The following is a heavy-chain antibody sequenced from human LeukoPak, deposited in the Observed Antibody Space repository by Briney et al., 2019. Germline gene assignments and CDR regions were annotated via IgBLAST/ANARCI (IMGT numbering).Heavy chain of an antibody. CDR3: AKGMGPYCDGDCSSRIFDF. J-gene: IGHJ4*02. Sequence: GGSLRLSCAASGITFSSYAMHWVRQAPGKGLEWVAVISYDGSNKYYADSVKGRFTISRDNSKNTLYLQMNSLRAEDTAMYYCAKGMGPYCDGDCSSRIFDFWGQGTLVTVSS. D-gene: IGHD2-21*02. CDR2: ISYDGSNK. CDR1: GITFSSYA. V-gene: IGHV3-30*04.